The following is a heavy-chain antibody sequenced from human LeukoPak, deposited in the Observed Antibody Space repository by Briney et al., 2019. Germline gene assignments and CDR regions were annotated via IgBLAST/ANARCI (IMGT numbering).Heavy chain of an antibody. J-gene: IGHJ4*02. CDR3: ARGIDY. V-gene: IGHV4-4*09. CDR1: GGSISSYY. Sequence: PSETLSLTCTVSGGSISSYYWSWIRQPPGKGLEWIGYIYTSGSTNYNPSLKSRVTISVDTSKNQFSLKLSSVTAAVTAVYYCARGIDYWGQGTLVTVSS. CDR2: IYTSGST.